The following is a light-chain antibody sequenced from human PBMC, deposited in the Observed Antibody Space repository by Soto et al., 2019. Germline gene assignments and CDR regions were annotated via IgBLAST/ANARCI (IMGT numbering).Light chain of an antibody. CDR2: GAS. V-gene: IGKV3-15*01. J-gene: IGKJ2*01. Sequence: EIVVTQSPATLSVSPGERATLSCRASQSVSSNLAWYQQKPGQAPRLLIYGASTRATGLPARFSGSGSGSDFTLTISSLQSEDFAVYYCQHYAYWPYTFGQGTKLGIK. CDR3: QHYAYWPYT. CDR1: QSVSSN.